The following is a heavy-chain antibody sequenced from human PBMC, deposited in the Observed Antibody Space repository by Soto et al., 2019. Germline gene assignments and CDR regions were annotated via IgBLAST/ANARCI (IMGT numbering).Heavy chain of an antibody. CDR2: ISSSSSYI. CDR3: ARESVDLVATTYYFDY. Sequence: GGSLRLSCAASGFTFGSYSMNWVRQAPGKGLEWVSSISSSSSYIYYADSVKGRFTISRDNAKNSLYLQMNSLRAEDTAVYYCARESVDLVATTYYFDYWGQGTLVTVSS. D-gene: IGHD5-12*01. J-gene: IGHJ4*02. CDR1: GFTFGSYS. V-gene: IGHV3-21*01.